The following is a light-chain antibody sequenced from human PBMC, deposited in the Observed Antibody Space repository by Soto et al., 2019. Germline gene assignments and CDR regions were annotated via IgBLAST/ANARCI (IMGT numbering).Light chain of an antibody. V-gene: IGKV3-20*01. CDR2: GAS. CDR3: QQYGGVPYT. Sequence: EIVLTQSPGTLSLSPGQRATLSCRASESISRDYLAWYQQRLGQAPRLLIYGASSGATGIPDRFSGSGSGTDFTLTISRLEPEDFAIYYCQQYGGVPYTFGRGTKLEIK. J-gene: IGKJ2*01. CDR1: ESISRDY.